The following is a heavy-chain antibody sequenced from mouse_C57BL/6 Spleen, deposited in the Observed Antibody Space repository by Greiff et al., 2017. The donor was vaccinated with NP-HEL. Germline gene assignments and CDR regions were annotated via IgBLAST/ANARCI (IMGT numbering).Heavy chain of an antibody. D-gene: IGHD3-3*01. CDR1: GFSLTSYG. CDR2: IWSDGST. Sequence: VKLVESGPGLVAPSQSLSITCTVSGFSLTSYGVHWVRQPPGQGLEWLVVIWSDGSTTYNSALKSRLSISKDNSKSQVFLKMNSLQTDDTAMYYCARALSRIYAMEYWGQGTSVTVSS. CDR3: ARALSRIYAMEY. V-gene: IGHV2-6*03. J-gene: IGHJ4*01.